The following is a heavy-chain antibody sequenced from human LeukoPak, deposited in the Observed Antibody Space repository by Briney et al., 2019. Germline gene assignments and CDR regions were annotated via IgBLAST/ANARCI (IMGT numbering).Heavy chain of an antibody. CDR2: ISSSGSTI. CDR3: ARSRDGYNTHDY. Sequence: GGSLRLSCAAPGFTFSDYYMSWIRQAPGKGLEWVSYISSSGSTIYYADSVKGRFTISRDNAKNSLYLQMNSLRAEDAAVYYCARSRDGYNTHDYWGQGTLVTVSS. CDR1: GFTFSDYY. D-gene: IGHD5-24*01. J-gene: IGHJ4*02. V-gene: IGHV3-11*01.